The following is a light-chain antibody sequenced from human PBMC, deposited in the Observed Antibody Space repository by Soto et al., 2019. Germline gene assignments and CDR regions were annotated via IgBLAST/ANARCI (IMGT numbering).Light chain of an antibody. CDR1: QSVSSSY. J-gene: IGKJ4*01. CDR2: GAS. CDR3: QLYGSSPLLT. Sequence: ESVLTQSPGTLSLSPGERATLSCRASQSVSSSYLAWYQQKPGQAPRLLIYGASSRATGIPDSVSGSGSGTDFTLTISRLEPEDFAVYYCQLYGSSPLLTFGGGTKVEIK. V-gene: IGKV3-20*01.